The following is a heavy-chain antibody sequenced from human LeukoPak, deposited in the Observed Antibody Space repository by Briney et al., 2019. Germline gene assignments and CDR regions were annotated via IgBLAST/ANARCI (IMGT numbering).Heavy chain of an antibody. D-gene: IGHD2-2*01. V-gene: IGHV3-21*01. Sequence: GGSLRLSCAASGFTFSSYSMNWVRQAPGKGLEWVSSISSSSSYIYYADSVKGRFTISRDNAKNSLYLQMNSLRAEDTAVYYCVSSCYGGECRLAYWGQGTLVTVSS. J-gene: IGHJ4*02. CDR3: VSSCYGGECRLAY. CDR1: GFTFSSYS. CDR2: ISSSSSYI.